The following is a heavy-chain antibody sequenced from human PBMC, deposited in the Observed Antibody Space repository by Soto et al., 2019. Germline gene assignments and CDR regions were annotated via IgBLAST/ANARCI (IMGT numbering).Heavy chain of an antibody. D-gene: IGHD5-12*01. CDR3: ARVDGYTYPNDY. J-gene: IGHJ4*02. V-gene: IGHV3-21*02. CDR2: ITSRSDYI. CDR1: GFTFSAYT. Sequence: EVQLVESGGGLVKPGGSLRLSCAASGFTFSAYTMSWVRQAPGKGLGWVSSITSRSDYISYADSLRGRFTISRDNAKNSLYLQMHSLRAEDTAFYYCARVDGYTYPNDYWGQGTLVTVSS.